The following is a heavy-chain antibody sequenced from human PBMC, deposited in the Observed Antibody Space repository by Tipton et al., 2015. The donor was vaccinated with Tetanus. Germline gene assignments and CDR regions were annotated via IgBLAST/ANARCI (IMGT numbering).Heavy chain of an antibody. CDR3: ARAHCSDGVCNFDF. J-gene: IGHJ4*02. D-gene: IGHD2-15*01. CDR2: IYPGDSDT. V-gene: IGHV5-51*01. CDR1: GYIFTNYW. Sequence: QLVQSGGEVKKPGESLKISCKGSGYIFTNYWIGWVRQKHGKGLEWMGIIYPGDSDTRYSPSFQGQVTISFDKSINPAYLQWSSLKAWDTSMFSCARAHCSDGVCNFDFWGQGALVTVAS.